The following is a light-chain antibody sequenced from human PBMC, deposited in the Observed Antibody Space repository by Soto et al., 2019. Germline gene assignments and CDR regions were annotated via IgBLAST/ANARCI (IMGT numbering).Light chain of an antibody. CDR3: QQYETSPRT. Sequence: EIVLTQSPGTLSLSPGERTTPSCRASQSVSSNFLDWYQQKPGQAPRLLIYGASSRATGIPDRFSGSGSGTDFTLTISRLEPEDFAVYYCQQYETSPRTFGQGTKVDIK. CDR2: GAS. V-gene: IGKV3-20*01. J-gene: IGKJ1*01. CDR1: QSVSSNF.